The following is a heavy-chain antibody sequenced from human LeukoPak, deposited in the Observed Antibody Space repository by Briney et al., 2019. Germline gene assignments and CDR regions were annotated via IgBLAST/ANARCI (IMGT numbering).Heavy chain of an antibody. J-gene: IGHJ5*02. V-gene: IGHV4-30-2*01. D-gene: IGHD3-10*01. Sequence: SETLSLTCAVSGGSISSGCYSWSWIRQPPGKGLEWIGYIYHSGSTYYNPSLKSRVTISVDRSKNQFSLKLSSVTAADTAVYYCARALREGFGELSVADWFDPWGQGTLVTVSS. CDR3: ARALREGFGELSVADWFDP. CDR2: IYHSGST. CDR1: GGSISSGCYS.